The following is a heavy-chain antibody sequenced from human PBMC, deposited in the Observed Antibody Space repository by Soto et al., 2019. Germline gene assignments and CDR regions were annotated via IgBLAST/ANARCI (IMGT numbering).Heavy chain of an antibody. CDR1: GFTFRSYW. Sequence: EEQVVESGGGLVQPGGSLRLSCVASGFTFRSYWMSWVRQAPGKGLEWVANIKPDGNERHYMDSVKGRFTISRDNAKNSLDLVMNSLKTEDTAVYYCARDGPLSSPTSGWFDPWGQGTLVIVSS. V-gene: IGHV3-7*05. CDR2: IKPDGNER. D-gene: IGHD3-16*02. CDR3: ARDGPLSSPTSGWFDP. J-gene: IGHJ5*02.